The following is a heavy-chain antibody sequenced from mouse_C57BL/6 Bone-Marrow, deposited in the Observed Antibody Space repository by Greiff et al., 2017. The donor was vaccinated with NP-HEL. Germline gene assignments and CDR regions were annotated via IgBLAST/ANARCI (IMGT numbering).Heavy chain of an antibody. CDR1: GYTFTSYW. CDR3: ARVVYYYGSSYEYFDV. Sequence: QVQLQQPGAELVKPGASVKLSCKASGYTFTSYWMQWVKQRPGQGLEWIGEIDPSDSYTNYNQKFKGKATLTGDTSSSTAYMQLSSLTSEDSAVYYCARVVYYYGSSYEYFDVWGTGTTVTVSS. J-gene: IGHJ1*03. V-gene: IGHV1-50*01. D-gene: IGHD1-1*01. CDR2: IDPSDSYT.